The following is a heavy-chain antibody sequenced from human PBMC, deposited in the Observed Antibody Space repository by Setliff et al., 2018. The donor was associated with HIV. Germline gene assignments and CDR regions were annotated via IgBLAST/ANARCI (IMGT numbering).Heavy chain of an antibody. V-gene: IGHV1-69*10. CDR1: RGTFTTYA. CDR2: IIPILNVA. CDR3: ARVLKGYSSSYEAFDI. D-gene: IGHD6-13*01. Sequence: SVKVSCKTSRGTFTTYAFSWVRQAPGQGLEWMGGIIPILNVAKYPQKFHGRVTITADKSTSTVYMELSGLRSEDTAMYYCARVLKGYSSSYEAFDIWGQGTKVTVSS. J-gene: IGHJ3*02.